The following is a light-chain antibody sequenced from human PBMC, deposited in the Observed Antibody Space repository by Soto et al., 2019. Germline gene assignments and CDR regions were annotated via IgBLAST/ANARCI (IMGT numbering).Light chain of an antibody. V-gene: IGLV7-46*01. Sequence: QAVVTHEPSLTVSPGGTVTVTCGSSTGAVTSGHYPYWFQQKPGQAPRTLIWHTSNKHSWTPARFSGSLLGGKAALTLSGAQPEDEADYYCFLTLSGGRVFGGGTKVTVL. CDR3: FLTLSGGRV. CDR1: TGAVTSGHY. CDR2: HTS. J-gene: IGLJ3*02.